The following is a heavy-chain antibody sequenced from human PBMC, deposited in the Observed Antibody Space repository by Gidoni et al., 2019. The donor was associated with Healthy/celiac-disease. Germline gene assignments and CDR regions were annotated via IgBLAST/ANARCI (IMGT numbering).Heavy chain of an antibody. D-gene: IGHD3-3*01. CDR1: GGYISSYY. J-gene: IGHJ5*02. V-gene: IGHV4-4*07. Sequence: QVQLQASGPGLVKPSETLSLTCTVAGGYISSYYWSWIRPPAGKGLEWIGRIYTSGSTNYNPSLKSRVTMSVDTSKNQFSLKLSSVTAADTAVYYCAREFYDFWSVYQLGYDPWGQGTLVTVSS. CDR3: AREFYDFWSVYQLGYDP. CDR2: IYTSGST.